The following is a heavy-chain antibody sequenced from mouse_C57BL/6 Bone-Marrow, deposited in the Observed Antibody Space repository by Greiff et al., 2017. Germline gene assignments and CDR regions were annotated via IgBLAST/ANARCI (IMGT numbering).Heavy chain of an antibody. CDR2: IDPNSGGT. CDR3: ARPVYYDYGGYFDY. Sequence: QVPLQQPGAELVKPGASVQLSCKASVYTFTSYWLPWVKQRPGRGLAWIGRIDPNSGGTKYNEQFKSKATLTVDKPSSTAYMQLSSLTSEDSAVYYCARPVYYDYGGYFDYWGQGTTLTVSS. V-gene: IGHV1-72*01. D-gene: IGHD2-4*01. CDR1: VYTFTSYW. J-gene: IGHJ2*01.